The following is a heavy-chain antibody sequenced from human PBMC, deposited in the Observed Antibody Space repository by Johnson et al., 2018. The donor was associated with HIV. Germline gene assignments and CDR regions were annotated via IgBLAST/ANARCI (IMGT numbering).Heavy chain of an antibody. D-gene: IGHD6-6*01. J-gene: IGHJ3*02. CDR3: ARDYSSSGAFDI. CDR1: GFTFSSYG. Sequence: VQLVESGGGVVQPGRSLRLSCAASGFTFSSYGMHWVRQAPGKGLEWVANIKQDGSEKYYVDSVKGRFTISRDNAKNSLYLQMNSLRAEDTAVYYCARDYSSSGAFDIWGQGTMVTVSS. V-gene: IGHV3-7*01. CDR2: IKQDGSEK.